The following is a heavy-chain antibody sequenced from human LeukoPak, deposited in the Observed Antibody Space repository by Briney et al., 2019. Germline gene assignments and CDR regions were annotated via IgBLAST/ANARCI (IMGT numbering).Heavy chain of an antibody. V-gene: IGHV3-23*01. CDR2: ISGSGGST. D-gene: IGHD5-12*01. Sequence: GGSLRLSCAASGFTFSSYGMRWVRQAPGKGLEWVSAISGSGGSTYYADSVKGRFTISRDNSKNTLYLQMNSLKAEDTAVYYCARESVNGWLRREDREYYFDYWGQGTLVTVPS. J-gene: IGHJ4*02. CDR1: GFTFSSYG. CDR3: ARESVNGWLRREDREYYFDY.